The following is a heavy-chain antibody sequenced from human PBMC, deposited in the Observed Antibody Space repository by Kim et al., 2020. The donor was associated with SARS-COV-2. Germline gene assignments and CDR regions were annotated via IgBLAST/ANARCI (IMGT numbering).Heavy chain of an antibody. D-gene: IGHD3-10*01. CDR1: GGSISSYY. CDR2: IYYSGST. J-gene: IGHJ4*02. V-gene: IGHV4-59*01. Sequence: SETLSLTCTVSGGSISSYYWSWIRQPPGKGLEWIGYIYYSGSTNYNPSLKSRVTISVDTSKNQFSLKLSSVTAADTAVYYCARGSDYYGSGSYYIPHPFFDYWGQGTLVTVSS. CDR3: ARGSDYYGSGSYYIPHPFFDY.